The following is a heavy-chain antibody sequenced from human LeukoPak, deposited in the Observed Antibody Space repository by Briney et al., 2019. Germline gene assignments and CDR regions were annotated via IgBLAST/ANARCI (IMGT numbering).Heavy chain of an antibody. V-gene: IGHV3-23*01. J-gene: IGHJ4*02. CDR1: GFTFSNYA. Sequence: PGGSLRLSCVASGFTFSNYAMSWVRHAPGKRLEWVSAITGSGGTTYYADSVKGRFTISRDNSKNTLYLQMNSLSAEDTAVYYCAKGTTVTSNFDYWGQGTLVTVSS. CDR2: ITGSGGTT. D-gene: IGHD4-17*01. CDR3: AKGTTVTSNFDY.